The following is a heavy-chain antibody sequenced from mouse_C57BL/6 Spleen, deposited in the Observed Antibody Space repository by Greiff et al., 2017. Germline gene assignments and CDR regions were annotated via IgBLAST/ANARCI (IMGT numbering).Heavy chain of an antibody. Sequence: VQLQQPGAELVKPGASVKLCCKASGYTFTSYWMQWVKQRPGQGLEWIGEIDPSDSYTNYNQKFKGKATLTVDTSSSTAYMQLSSLTSEDSAVYYCARRESSYAMDYWGQGTSVTVSS. V-gene: IGHV1-50*01. CDR2: IDPSDSYT. CDR1: GYTFTSYW. J-gene: IGHJ4*01. CDR3: ARRESSYAMDY.